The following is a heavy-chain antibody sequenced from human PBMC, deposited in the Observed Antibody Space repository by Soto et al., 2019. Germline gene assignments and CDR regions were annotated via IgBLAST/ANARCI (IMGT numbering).Heavy chain of an antibody. CDR2: ISSTGNSI. CDR3: ARDGGAGYSISYLDY. CDR1: GFTFSTYS. D-gene: IGHD2-15*01. V-gene: IGHV3-48*02. J-gene: IGHJ4*02. Sequence: EVQLVESGGGLVQPGGSLRLSCAASGFTFSTYSMNWVRQAPGKGLEWVSYISSTGNSIYYADSVKGRFTISRDNAKNSLCLQMNRLRDEDTAVYYGARDGGAGYSISYLDYWGQGTLVTVSS.